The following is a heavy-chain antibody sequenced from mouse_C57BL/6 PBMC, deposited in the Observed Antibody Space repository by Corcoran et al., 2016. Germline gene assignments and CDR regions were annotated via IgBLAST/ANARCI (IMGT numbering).Heavy chain of an antibody. D-gene: IGHD2-2*01. J-gene: IGHJ4*01. Sequence: QVQLKQSGAELVRPGASVKLSCKASGYTFTDYYINWVKQRPGQGLEWIARIYPGSGNTYYNEKFKGKATLTAEKSSSTAYMQLSSLTSEDSAVYFGSRTVTTRAMDYWGQGTSVTVSS. V-gene: IGHV1-76*01. CDR1: GYTFTDYY. CDR2: IYPGSGNT. CDR3: SRTVTTRAMDY.